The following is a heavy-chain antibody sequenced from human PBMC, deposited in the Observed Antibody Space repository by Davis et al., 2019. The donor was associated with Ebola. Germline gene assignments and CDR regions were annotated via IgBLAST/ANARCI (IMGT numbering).Heavy chain of an antibody. V-gene: IGHV1-18*01. Sequence: AASVKVSCKASGYTFTSYGISWVRQAPGQGLEWMGWISAYNGNTNYAQKLQGRVTMTTDTSTSTAYMELRSLRSGDTAVYYCVRDLRGWGDFDYWGQGTLVTVSS. CDR3: VRDLRGWGDFDY. D-gene: IGHD3-10*01. CDR2: ISAYNGNT. J-gene: IGHJ4*02. CDR1: GYTFTSYG.